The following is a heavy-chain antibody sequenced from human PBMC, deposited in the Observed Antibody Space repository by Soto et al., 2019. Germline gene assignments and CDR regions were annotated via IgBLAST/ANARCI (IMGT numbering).Heavy chain of an antibody. J-gene: IGHJ4*02. CDR2: ISSSSSYI. D-gene: IGHD6-13*01. V-gene: IGHV3-21*01. Sequence: GGSLRLSCAASGFTFSSYSMNWVRQAPGKGLEWVSSISSSSSYIYYADSVKGRFTISRDNAKNSLYLQMNSLGAEDTAVYYCARDNGAAAGSFFDYWGQGTLVTVSS. CDR3: ARDNGAAAGSFFDY. CDR1: GFTFSSYS.